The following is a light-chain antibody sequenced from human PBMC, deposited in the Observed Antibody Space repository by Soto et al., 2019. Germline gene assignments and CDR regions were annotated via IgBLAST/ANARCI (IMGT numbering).Light chain of an antibody. CDR3: SSYTSSGTWV. J-gene: IGLJ3*02. V-gene: IGLV2-14*03. Sequence: QLVLTQPASVSGSPGQSISISCTGSSSDVGGYNYVSWCQQHPGKAPKTMIYDVSNRPSGVSNRFSGSKSGNTASLTISGLQAEDEADYYCSSYTSSGTWVFGGGTKLTVL. CDR2: DVS. CDR1: SSDVGGYNY.